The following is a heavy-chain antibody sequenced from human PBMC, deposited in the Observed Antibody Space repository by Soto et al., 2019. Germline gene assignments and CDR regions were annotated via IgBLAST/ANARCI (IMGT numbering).Heavy chain of an antibody. CDR3: ARARATIAAAAIFDC. CDR1: GGSISTSNW. CDR2: VYRTGST. D-gene: IGHD6-13*01. J-gene: IGHJ4*02. Sequence: QVQLQESGPGLVKPSGTLSLTCAVSGGSISTSNWWSWVRQPPGKGLGWIGEVYRTGSTNYNPSLESRLTISVEKSMTQLSLKLTSVTAAATAVYYCARARATIAAAAIFDCWGQGTLVTVSS. V-gene: IGHV4-4*02.